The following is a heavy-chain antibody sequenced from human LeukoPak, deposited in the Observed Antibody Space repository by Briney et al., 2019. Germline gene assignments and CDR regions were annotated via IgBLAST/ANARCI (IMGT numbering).Heavy chain of an antibody. Sequence: SETLSLTCAVYGGSFSGYYWSWIRQPPGKGLEWIGEINHSGSTNYNPSLKSRVTISVDTSKNQFSLKLSSVTAADTAVYYCARGPTVTTTNPIDYWGQGTLVIVSS. D-gene: IGHD4-17*01. CDR3: ARGPTVTTTNPIDY. CDR1: GGSFSGYY. CDR2: INHSGST. V-gene: IGHV4-34*01. J-gene: IGHJ4*02.